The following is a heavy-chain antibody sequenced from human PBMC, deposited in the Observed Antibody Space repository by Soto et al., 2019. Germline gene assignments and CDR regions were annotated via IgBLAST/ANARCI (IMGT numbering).Heavy chain of an antibody. CDR3: ARESPFGNGWXFDC. V-gene: IGHV3-33*01. J-gene: IGHJ4*02. CDR2: IWYDGSNK. CDR1: GFTFSSYG. D-gene: IGHD6-19*01. Sequence: GGSLRLSCAASGFTFSSYGMHWVRQAPGKGLEWVAVIWYDGSNKYYADSVKGRFTISRDNSKNTLYLQMNSLRPEDTAVYYSARESPFGNGWXFDCWAQGTLVTVSS.